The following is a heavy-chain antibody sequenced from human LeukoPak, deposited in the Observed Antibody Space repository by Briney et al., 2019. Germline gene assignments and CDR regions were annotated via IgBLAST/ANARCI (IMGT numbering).Heavy chain of an antibody. CDR2: VNCDGTGT. CDR3: ATGLGFYYDY. D-gene: IGHD2/OR15-2a*01. V-gene: IGHV3-74*03. CDR1: GLTFTKYW. Sequence: PGGSLRLSCAASGLTFTKYWMHWVRQAPGKGLVWVSRVNCDGTGTTYADSVRGRFTISRDNAKNTVYLQMNSLRAEDTAVYFCATGLGFYYDYWGQGTLVTVSS. J-gene: IGHJ4*02.